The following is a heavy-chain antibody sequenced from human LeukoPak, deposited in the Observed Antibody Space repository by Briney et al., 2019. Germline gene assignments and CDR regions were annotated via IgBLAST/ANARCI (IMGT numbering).Heavy chain of an antibody. CDR3: ARDRMRSATLGFDY. CDR2: IYHSGST. D-gene: IGHD3-16*01. Sequence: SGTLSLTCAVSGGSISSSNWWSWVRRPPGKGREWIGEIYHSGSTNYNPSLKSRVTISVDTSKNQFSLKLSSVTAADTAVYYCARDRMRSATLGFDYWGQGTLVTVSS. V-gene: IGHV4-4*02. J-gene: IGHJ4*02. CDR1: GGSISSSNW.